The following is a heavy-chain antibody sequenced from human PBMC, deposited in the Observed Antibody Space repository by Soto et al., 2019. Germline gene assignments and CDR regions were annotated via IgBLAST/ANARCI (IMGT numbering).Heavy chain of an antibody. CDR1: GGSISNSRFY. CDR2: LYHTGNT. Sequence: SETLSLTCAGSGGSISNSRFYWAWIRQPPGEGLEWIGSLYHTGNTYYNPSLKSRVTISVDTSKNQFSLKLTSVTAADTALYYCARDYFDSSDYTTNWFDPWGQGTLVTVSS. J-gene: IGHJ5*02. D-gene: IGHD3-22*01. V-gene: IGHV4-39*01. CDR3: ARDYFDSSDYTTNWFDP.